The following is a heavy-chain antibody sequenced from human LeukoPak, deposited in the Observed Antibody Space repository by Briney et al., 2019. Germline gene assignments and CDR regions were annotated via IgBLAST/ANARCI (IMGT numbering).Heavy chain of an antibody. CDR2: IIPILGIA. V-gene: IGHV1-69*04. D-gene: IGHD4-17*01. J-gene: IGHJ4*02. Sequence: SVKVSCKASGGTFSSYAISWVRQAPGQGLEWMGRIIPILGIANYAQRFQGRVTITADKSTSTAYMELSSLRSEDTAVYYCATLTHTTAWGQGTLVTVSS. CDR1: GGTFSSYA. CDR3: ATLTHTTA.